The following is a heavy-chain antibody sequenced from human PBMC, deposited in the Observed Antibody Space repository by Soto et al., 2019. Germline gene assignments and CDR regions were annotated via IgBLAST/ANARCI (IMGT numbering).Heavy chain of an antibody. J-gene: IGHJ6*02. D-gene: IGHD5-18*01. CDR2: IYYSGST. CDR1: GGSISSGGYY. V-gene: IGHV4-31*03. CDR3: ARDRKGGSSYGHATELYYYYGMDV. Sequence: ASETLSLTCTVSGGSISSGGYYWSWIRQHPGKGLEWIGYIYYSGSTYYNPSLKSRVTISVDTSKNQFSLKLSSVTAADTAVYYCARDRKGGSSYGHATELYYYYGMDVWGQGTTVTVSS.